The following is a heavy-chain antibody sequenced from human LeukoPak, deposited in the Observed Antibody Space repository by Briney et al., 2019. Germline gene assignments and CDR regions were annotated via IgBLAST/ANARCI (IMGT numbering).Heavy chain of an antibody. J-gene: IGHJ5*02. D-gene: IGHD2-2*01. Sequence: ASVKVSCKASGYTFTGYYMHWVRQAPGQGLEWMGWINPNSGGTNYAQKFQGRVTMTRDTSISTAYMELSRLRSDDTAVYYCARDPPNCSSTSCISWGQGTLAAVSS. V-gene: IGHV1-2*02. CDR3: ARDPPNCSSTSCIS. CDR1: GYTFTGYY. CDR2: INPNSGGT.